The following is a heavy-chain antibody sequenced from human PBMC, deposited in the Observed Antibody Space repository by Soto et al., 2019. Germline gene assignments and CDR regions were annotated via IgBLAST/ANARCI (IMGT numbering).Heavy chain of an antibody. CDR2: SYFTGNT. Sequence: QLQLQESGPGLVKPSETLSLTCTVSGGSISSGTYSWGWIRQPPGKGLEWIGNSYFTGNTHYNPSLKSLVTMSVDTSKNQFSLSLSSVTAADTAVYYCARHRTGYSSSWLDYWGQGTLVTVSS. V-gene: IGHV4-39*01. CDR3: ARHRTGYSSSWLDY. J-gene: IGHJ4*02. D-gene: IGHD6-13*01. CDR1: GGSISSGTYS.